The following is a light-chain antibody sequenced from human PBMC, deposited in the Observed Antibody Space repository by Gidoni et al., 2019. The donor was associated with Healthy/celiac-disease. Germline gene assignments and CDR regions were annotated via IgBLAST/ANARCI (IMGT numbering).Light chain of an antibody. CDR2: LNSDGSH. V-gene: IGLV4-69*01. J-gene: IGLJ3*02. Sequence: QLVLTQSPSAPASLGASVKLTCTLSSGHSSYAIAWPQQQPEKGPRYLMKLNSDGSHSKGDGIPDRFSGSSSGAERYLTISSLQSEDEADYYCQTWGTGIHGVFGGGTKLTVL. CDR1: SGHSSYA. CDR3: QTWGTGIHGV.